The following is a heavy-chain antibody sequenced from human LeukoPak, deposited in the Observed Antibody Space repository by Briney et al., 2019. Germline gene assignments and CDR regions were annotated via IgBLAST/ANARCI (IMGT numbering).Heavy chain of an antibody. V-gene: IGHV3-48*04. D-gene: IGHD4-11*01. CDR3: ARGGPDGVTTHYYYYMDV. J-gene: IGHJ6*03. CDR2: INIGGTNT. CDR1: GFTFSSHS. Sequence: GGSLRLSCAASGFTFSSHSMNWVRQAPGKGLEWLSYINIGGTNTHYADSVKGRFTISRDNAKNSLYLQMNSLRAEDTAVYYCARGGPDGVTTHYYYYMDVWGKGTTVTVSS.